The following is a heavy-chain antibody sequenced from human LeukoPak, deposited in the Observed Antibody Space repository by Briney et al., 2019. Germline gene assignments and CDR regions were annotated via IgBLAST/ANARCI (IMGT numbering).Heavy chain of an antibody. CDR1: GGTFIRCA. D-gene: IGHD4-23*01. J-gene: IGHJ4*02. Sequence: GASVKVSCKASGGTFIRCAISWVRQAPGQGLEWMGGIIPIFGKSNYAQKFQGRVTITADESTSTAYMELSSLRSEDTAVYYCATGWLAETTVVTPYNYWGQGTLVTVSS. CDR3: ATGWLAETTVVTPYNY. V-gene: IGHV1-69*13. CDR2: IIPIFGKS.